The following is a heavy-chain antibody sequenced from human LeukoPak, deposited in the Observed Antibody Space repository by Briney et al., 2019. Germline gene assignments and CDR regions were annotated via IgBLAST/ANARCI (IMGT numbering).Heavy chain of an antibody. Sequence: ASVRVSCKPSGYTFNAYYIHWVRQAPGKGLEWMGWMNPNSGGTNYEQKFRGRVTMTRDTSISTAYMELSRLRSDDTAVYYCARDGDAGAFDIWGQGTMVTVSS. V-gene: IGHV1-2*02. CDR2: MNPNSGGT. J-gene: IGHJ3*02. CDR1: GYTFNAYY. D-gene: IGHD7-27*01. CDR3: ARDGDAGAFDI.